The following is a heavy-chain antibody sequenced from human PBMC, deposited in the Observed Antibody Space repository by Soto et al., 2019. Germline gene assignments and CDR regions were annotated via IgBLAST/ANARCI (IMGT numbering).Heavy chain of an antibody. J-gene: IGHJ4*02. V-gene: IGHV1-18*01. CDR2: ISAHNGNT. D-gene: IGHD1-1*01. Sequence: QVHLVQSGAEVKKPGASVKVSCKGSGYTFTSYGITWVRQAPGQGLEWMGWISAHNGNTDYAQKLQRRVTVTRDTSTSTAYMELRSLRSDDTAVYYCARGRYGDYWGQGALVTGSS. CDR1: GYTFTSYG. CDR3: ARGRYGDY.